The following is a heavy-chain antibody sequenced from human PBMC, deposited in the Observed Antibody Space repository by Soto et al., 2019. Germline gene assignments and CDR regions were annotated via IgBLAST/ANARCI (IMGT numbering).Heavy chain of an antibody. CDR1: GFTFDNFA. D-gene: IGHD3-22*01. CDR3: AKDVHYDSSGGLDY. V-gene: IGHV3-23*01. Sequence: SLRLSCTTSGFTFDNFAMSWVRQAPGRGLEWVSAISGGGGGKYYADSVKGRFIIARDKSKNTVYLEVNGLRTEDTAVYYCAKDVHYDSSGGLDYWGQGTLVTVSS. CDR2: ISGGGGGK. J-gene: IGHJ4*02.